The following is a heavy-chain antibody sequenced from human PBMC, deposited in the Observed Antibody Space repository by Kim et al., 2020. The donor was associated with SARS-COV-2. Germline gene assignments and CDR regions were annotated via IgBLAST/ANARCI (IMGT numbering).Heavy chain of an antibody. CDR2: ISGSGTVT. CDR1: GFTFSSHA. V-gene: IGHV3-23*01. CDR3: AKGRGSGNYIFDY. Sequence: GGSLRLSCAASGFTFSSHAMTWFRQAPGKGPEWVSAISGSGTVTNYAESVKGRFTISRDISKNTLYLQINSVRAEDTAVYYCAKGRGSGNYIFDYWGQGTLVTVSS. J-gene: IGHJ4*02. D-gene: IGHD3-22*01.